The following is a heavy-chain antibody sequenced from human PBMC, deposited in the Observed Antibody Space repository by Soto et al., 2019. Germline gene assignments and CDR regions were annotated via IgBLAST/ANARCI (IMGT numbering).Heavy chain of an antibody. J-gene: IGHJ6*02. D-gene: IGHD1-1*01. CDR2: IRSKANSYAT. Sequence: TGGSLRLSCAASGGTFSGSAVHWVRQASGKGLEWVGRIRSKANSYATAYAASVKGRFTVSRDDSKNTAYLQMNSLKTEDAAVYYCTRREVLDDGMDVWGQGTTVTVSS. V-gene: IGHV3-73*01. CDR1: GGTFSGSA. CDR3: TRREVLDDGMDV.